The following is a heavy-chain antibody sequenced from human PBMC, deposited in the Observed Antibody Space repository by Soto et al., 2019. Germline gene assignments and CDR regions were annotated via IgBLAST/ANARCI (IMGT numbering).Heavy chain of an antibody. Sequence: GGSLRLSCAASGFTFSTYWMHWVRQAPGKGLVWVSRINSDGSTTNYADSVKGRFTISRDNAKNTLYLQMNSLRAEDTAVYFCARVSAAASDYWGQGTLVTVSS. V-gene: IGHV3-74*01. D-gene: IGHD6-13*01. CDR3: ARVSAAASDY. J-gene: IGHJ4*02. CDR2: INSDGSTT. CDR1: GFTFSTYW.